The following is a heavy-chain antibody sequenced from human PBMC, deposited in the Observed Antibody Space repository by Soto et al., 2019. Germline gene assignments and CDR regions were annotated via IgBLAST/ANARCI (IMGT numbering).Heavy chain of an antibody. J-gene: IGHJ4*02. D-gene: IGHD2-2*01. CDR3: ARDSYCSGTSCYYDY. Sequence: SVKVSCKASGGTFSSYAISWVRQAPGQGLEWMGGIIPIFGTANYAQKFQGRVTITADESTSTAYMELSSLRSEDTAVYYCARDSYCSGTSCYYDYWGQGTLVTVSS. CDR1: GGTFSSYA. V-gene: IGHV1-69*13. CDR2: IIPIFGTA.